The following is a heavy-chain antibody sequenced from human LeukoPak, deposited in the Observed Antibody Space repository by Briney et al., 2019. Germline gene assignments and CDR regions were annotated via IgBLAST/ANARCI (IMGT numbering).Heavy chain of an antibody. D-gene: IGHD2-15*01. Sequence: GGSLRLSCEASGITFSSYAMSWVRQAPGKGLEWVSGISGSGASTYYADSVKGRFTISRDNSKNTLYLQMNSLRAEDTAVYYCAKGRAVEVVAAFNYWGQGTVVTVSS. CDR1: GITFSSYA. CDR3: AKGRAVEVVAAFNY. V-gene: IGHV3-23*01. CDR2: ISGSGAST. J-gene: IGHJ4*02.